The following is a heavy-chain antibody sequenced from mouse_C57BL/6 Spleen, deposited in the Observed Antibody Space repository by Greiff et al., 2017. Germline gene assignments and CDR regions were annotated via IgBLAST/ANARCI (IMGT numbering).Heavy chain of an antibody. CDR3: ARQIGYKGYFDY. D-gene: IGHD2-2*01. Sequence: EVKLVESGGGLVKPGGSLKLSCAASGFTFSSYTMSWVRQTPEKRLEWVATISGGGGNTYYPDSVKGRFTISRDNAKNTLYLQMSSLRSEDTALYYCARQIGYKGYFDYGGQGTTLTVSS. CDR1: GFTFSSYT. CDR2: ISGGGGNT. J-gene: IGHJ2*01. V-gene: IGHV5-9*01.